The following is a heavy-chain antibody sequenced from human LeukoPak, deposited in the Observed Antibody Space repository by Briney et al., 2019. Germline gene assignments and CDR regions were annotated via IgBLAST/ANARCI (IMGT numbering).Heavy chain of an antibody. V-gene: IGHV3-48*01. CDR2: IGSSGTTI. D-gene: IGHD5-24*01. Sequence: GGSLRLSCAASGFTFSSYSMNWVRQAPGKGLEWVSYIGSSGTTIYYADSVKGRFTISRDNAKNSLYLQMNILRAEDTAVYYCARVGYIDEGIDYWGQGTLVTVSS. CDR3: ARVGYIDEGIDY. J-gene: IGHJ4*02. CDR1: GFTFSSYS.